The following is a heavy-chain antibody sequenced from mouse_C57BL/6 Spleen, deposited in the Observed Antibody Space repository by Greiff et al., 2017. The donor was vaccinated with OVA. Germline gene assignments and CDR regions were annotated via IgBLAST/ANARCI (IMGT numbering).Heavy chain of an antibody. Sequence: LVESGPELVKPGASVKISCKASGYAFSSSWMNWVKQRPGKGLEWIGRIYPGDGDTNYNGKFKGKATLTADKSSSTAYMQLSSLTSEDSAVYFCARELTGPLFDYWGQGTTLTVSS. CDR1: GYAFSSSW. V-gene: IGHV1-82*01. J-gene: IGHJ2*01. CDR3: ARELTGPLFDY. D-gene: IGHD4-1*01. CDR2: IYPGDGDT.